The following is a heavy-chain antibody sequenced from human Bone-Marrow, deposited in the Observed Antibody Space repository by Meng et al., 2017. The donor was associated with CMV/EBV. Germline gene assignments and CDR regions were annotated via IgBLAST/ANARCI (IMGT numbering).Heavy chain of an antibody. CDR3: ASEPDYY. Sequence: GESLKISCAASGFTFSSYWMSWVRQAPGEGLEWVANIKQDGSEKYYVDSVKGRFTISRDNAKNSLYLQMNSLRAEDTAVYYCASEPDYYWGQGTLVTVSS. V-gene: IGHV3-7*01. CDR2: IKQDGSEK. D-gene: IGHD2-2*01. J-gene: IGHJ4*02. CDR1: GFTFSSYW.